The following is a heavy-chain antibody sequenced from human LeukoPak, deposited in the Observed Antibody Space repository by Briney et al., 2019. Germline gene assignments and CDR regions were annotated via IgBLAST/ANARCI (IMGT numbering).Heavy chain of an antibody. D-gene: IGHD6-6*01. CDR3: VRAERETSTRPWTSGMDV. CDR2: IGSAGDK. Sequence: LPGGSLRLSCAASGFTLSGYDIHWVRQAIGKGLDWVSGIGSAGDKYHAGSERGRFTISRENAENFVYLQMNGLRAEDTAIYYCVRAERETSTRPWTSGMDVWGQGTTVTVSS. J-gene: IGHJ6*02. CDR1: GFTLSGYD. V-gene: IGHV3-13*01.